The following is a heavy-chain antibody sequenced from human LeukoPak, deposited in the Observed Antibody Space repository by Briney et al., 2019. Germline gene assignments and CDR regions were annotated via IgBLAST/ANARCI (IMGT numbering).Heavy chain of an antibody. CDR1: GFTFSSYA. Sequence: PGGSLRLSCAASGFTFSSYAMSWVRQAPGKGLEWVSAISGSGGSTYYADSVKGRFTISRDNSKNTLYLQMNSLRAEDTAVYYCAAKGPYCSSTSCYSYCGQGTLVTVSS. D-gene: IGHD2-2*01. CDR2: ISGSGGST. CDR3: AAKGPYCSSTSCYSY. J-gene: IGHJ4*02. V-gene: IGHV3-23*01.